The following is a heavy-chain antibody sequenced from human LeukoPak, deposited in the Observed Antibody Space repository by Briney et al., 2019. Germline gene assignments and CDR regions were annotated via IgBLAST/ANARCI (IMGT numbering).Heavy chain of an antibody. D-gene: IGHD3-22*01. Sequence: ASVKVSCKASGYTFTSYDINWVRQATGQGLEWMGWMNPNSGNTGYAQKLQGRVTLTTDTSTNTAYMELRSLRSDDTALYYCARGDSSGSGFDYWGQGTLVTVSS. J-gene: IGHJ4*02. CDR3: ARGDSSGSGFDY. V-gene: IGHV1-8*01. CDR1: GYTFTSYD. CDR2: MNPNSGNT.